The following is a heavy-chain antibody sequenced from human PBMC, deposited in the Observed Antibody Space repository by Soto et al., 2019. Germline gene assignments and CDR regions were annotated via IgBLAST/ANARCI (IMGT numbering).Heavy chain of an antibody. D-gene: IGHD3-10*01. CDR1: VYSFTSYW. CDR3: ARSGITMVRGVNYGMAV. V-gene: IGHV5-51*01. Sequence: GESLKISCKGSVYSFTSYWIGWVRQMPGKGLEWMGIIYPGDSDTRYSPPFQGQVTISADKSISTAYLQWSSLKASDTAMYYCARSGITMVRGVNYGMAVWGQGTTVTVSS. CDR2: IYPGDSDT. J-gene: IGHJ6*02.